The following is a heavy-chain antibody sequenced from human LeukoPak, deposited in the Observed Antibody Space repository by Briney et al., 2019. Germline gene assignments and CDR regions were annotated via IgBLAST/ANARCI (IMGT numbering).Heavy chain of an antibody. CDR3: ARTAAAGTGDWFDP. Sequence: SETLSLTCTVSGGSISSGGYYWSWIRQHPGKGLEWIGYIYYSGSTYYNPSLKSRVTISVDTSKNQFSLKLSSVTAADTAVYYCARTAAAGTGDWFDPWGQGTLVTVSS. D-gene: IGHD6-13*01. J-gene: IGHJ5*02. CDR1: GGSISSGGYY. CDR2: IYYSGST. V-gene: IGHV4-31*03.